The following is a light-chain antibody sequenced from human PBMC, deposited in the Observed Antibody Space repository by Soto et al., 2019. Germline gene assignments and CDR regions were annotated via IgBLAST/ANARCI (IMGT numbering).Light chain of an antibody. CDR3: GTWDSSLSVV. J-gene: IGLJ3*02. Sequence: QSVLTQPPSVSAAPGQKVTISCSGSNSNIGSSYVSWYQQLPGTAPKLLIYDNNKRPSGIPDRFSGSKSGTSATLGITGLQTGDEADYYCGTWDSSLSVVFGGGTKVTVL. CDR2: DNN. V-gene: IGLV1-51*01. CDR1: NSNIGSSY.